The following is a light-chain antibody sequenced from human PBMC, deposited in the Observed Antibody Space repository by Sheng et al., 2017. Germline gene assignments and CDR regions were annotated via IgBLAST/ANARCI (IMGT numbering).Light chain of an antibody. J-gene: IGLJ1*01. CDR2: YVT. CDR3: TSYTNSFTYV. V-gene: IGLV2-14*01. CDR1: SSDVGGYNY. Sequence: QSALTQPPSASGSPGQSVTISCTGTSSDVGGYNYVSWYQQHPGKTPKLIIYYVTDRPSGVSTRFSGSKSGNTASLTISGVQAEDEADYYCTSYTNSFTYVFGTGTKVTVL.